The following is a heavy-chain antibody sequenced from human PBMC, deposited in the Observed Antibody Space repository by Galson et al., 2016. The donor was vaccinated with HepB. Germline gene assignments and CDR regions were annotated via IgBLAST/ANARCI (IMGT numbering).Heavy chain of an antibody. CDR3: AEGGWRSSWYGRN. CDR2: INHDGSEI. CDR1: TFAFSRTW. V-gene: IGHV3-7*01. Sequence: SLRLSCATTTFAFSRTWMTWVRQAPGKGLEWVANINHDGSEIHYVDSVKGRFTFSRDNDKNSLYLEMNSLRVEDTAVYYCAEGGWRSSWYGRNWGQGTLVTVSS. J-gene: IGHJ4*02. D-gene: IGHD6-13*01.